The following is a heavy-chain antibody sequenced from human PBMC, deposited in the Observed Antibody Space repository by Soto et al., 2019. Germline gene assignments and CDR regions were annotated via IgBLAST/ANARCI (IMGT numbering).Heavy chain of an antibody. CDR2: IIPIFGTA. CDR3: ARGDSSGYYVAPLYFDY. J-gene: IGHJ4*02. V-gene: IGHV1-69*12. CDR1: GGTFSSYA. Sequence: QVQLVQSGAEVKKPGSSVKVSCKASGGTFSSYAISWVRQAPGQGLEWMGGIIPIFGTANYAQKFQGRVTITADESTGTAYMELSSLRSEDTAVYYCARGDSSGYYVAPLYFDYWGQGTLVTVSS. D-gene: IGHD3-22*01.